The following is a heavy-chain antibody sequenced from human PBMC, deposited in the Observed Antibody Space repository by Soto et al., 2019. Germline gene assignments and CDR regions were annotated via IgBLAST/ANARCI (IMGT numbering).Heavy chain of an antibody. CDR1: GGSISSYY. CDR3: ARVARYQLPNYYDYGMDV. V-gene: IGHV4-59*01. D-gene: IGHD2-2*01. J-gene: IGHJ6*02. Sequence: QVQLQESGPGLVKPSETLSLTCTVSGGSISSYYWSWIRQPPGKGLEWIGYIYYSGSTNYNPSLKSRGTIAVDTATNQCALKLSSGTAADTAGYYGARVARYQLPNYYDYGMDVWGQGTTVTGSS. CDR2: IYYSGST.